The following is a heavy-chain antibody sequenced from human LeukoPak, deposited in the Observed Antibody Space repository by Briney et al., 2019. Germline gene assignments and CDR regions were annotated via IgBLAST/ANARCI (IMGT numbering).Heavy chain of an antibody. CDR2: IYYSGST. CDR3: AREDRYCSGGSCYS. CDR1: GGSISSSPYY. Sequence: PSETLSLTCTVSGGSISSSPYYWSWIRQPPGKGLEWIGCIYYSGSTNYNPSFKSRVTISVDTSKNQFSLKLSSVTAADTAVYYCAREDRYCSGGSCYSWGQGTLVTVSS. V-gene: IGHV4-61*01. D-gene: IGHD2-15*01. J-gene: IGHJ4*02.